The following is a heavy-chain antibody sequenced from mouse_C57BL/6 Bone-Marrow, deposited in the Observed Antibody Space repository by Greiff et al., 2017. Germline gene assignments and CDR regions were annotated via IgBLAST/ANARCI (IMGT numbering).Heavy chain of an antibody. Sequence: LVESGPELVKPGASVKISCKASGYAFSSSWMNWVKQRPGKGLEWIGRIYPGDGDTNDNGKFKGKATLTADKSSSTAYMQLSSLTSEDSAVYFCARSLTGTWDFDYWGQGTTLTVSS. CDR2: IYPGDGDT. V-gene: IGHV1-82*01. CDR3: ARSLTGTWDFDY. J-gene: IGHJ2*01. D-gene: IGHD4-1*01. CDR1: GYAFSSSW.